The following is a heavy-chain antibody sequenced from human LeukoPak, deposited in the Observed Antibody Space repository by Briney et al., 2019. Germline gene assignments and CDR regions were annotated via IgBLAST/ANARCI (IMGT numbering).Heavy chain of an antibody. D-gene: IGHD3-10*01. CDR2: IYSGGST. CDR1: GFTLSSNY. Sequence: GGSLRLSCAASGFTLSSNYMSWVRQSPGKGLAWVSVIYSGGSTYYADSVKGRFTISRDNSKNTLYLQMNSLRAEDTAVYYCARRYYYGSGSYPIPFDYWGQGTLVTVSS. V-gene: IGHV3-66*01. CDR3: ARRYYYGSGSYPIPFDY. J-gene: IGHJ4*02.